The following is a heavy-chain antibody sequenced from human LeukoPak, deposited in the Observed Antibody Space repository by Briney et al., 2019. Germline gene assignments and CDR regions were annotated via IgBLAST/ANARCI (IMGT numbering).Heavy chain of an antibody. CDR1: GFTFSSYE. J-gene: IGHJ4*02. CDR2: INSRGTTI. V-gene: IGHV3-48*03. D-gene: IGHD6-19*01. Sequence: GGSLRLSCAASGFTFSSYEMNWVRQSPGKGLEWVAYINSRGTTIYYADSVKGRFTISRDNAKNSLYLQMNSLRADDSAVYYCARDDPRIAVEVGDYWGQGTLSPSPQ. CDR3: ARDDPRIAVEVGDY.